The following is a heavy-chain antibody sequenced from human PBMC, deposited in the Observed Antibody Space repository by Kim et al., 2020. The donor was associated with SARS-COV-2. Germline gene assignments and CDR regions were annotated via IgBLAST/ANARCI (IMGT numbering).Heavy chain of an antibody. V-gene: IGHV4-39*01. CDR1: GGAIRRSMYY. Sequence: SETLSLTCTVSGGAIRRSMYYWGRRRQRAVKGLEWIGSTNYSRRNYSNPALKSRVTIAVDTSKNQFSLRLRSVTAADTAVYDCARHARSSWYSGWFDPWGQGTLVTVSS. D-gene: IGHD6-13*01. J-gene: IGHJ5*02. CDR3: ARHARSSWYSGWFDP. CDR2: TNYSRRN.